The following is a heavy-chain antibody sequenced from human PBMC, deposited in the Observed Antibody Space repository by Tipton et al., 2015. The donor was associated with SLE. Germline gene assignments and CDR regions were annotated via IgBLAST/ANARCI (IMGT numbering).Heavy chain of an antibody. J-gene: IGHJ4*02. Sequence: TLSLTCTVSGGSISSYYWSWIRQSPGKGLEWIGYIYYSGGTNYNPSLKSRVTISVDTSKNQFSLKLSSVTAADTAVYYCASGRAVAGGDYFDYWGQGTLVTVSS. D-gene: IGHD6-19*01. V-gene: IGHV4-59*01. CDR3: ASGRAVAGGDYFDY. CDR1: GGSISSYY. CDR2: IYYSGGT.